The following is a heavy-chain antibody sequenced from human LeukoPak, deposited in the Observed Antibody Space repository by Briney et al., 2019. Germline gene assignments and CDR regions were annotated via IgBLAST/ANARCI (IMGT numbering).Heavy chain of an antibody. V-gene: IGHV3-33*06. CDR2: IWHTSMSA. CDR3: AKELGVPAAGWQIQQ. J-gene: IGHJ1*01. Sequence: GGSLRLSCGTSGFNFTRHGMHWVRQAPGKGLEWEAVIWHTSMSAFYSDSVKGRFIISRDNSRNTLYLQMSNLRADDTAVYYCAKELGVPAAGWQIQQWGLGTLVTVSS. CDR1: GFNFTRHG. D-gene: IGHD6-13*01.